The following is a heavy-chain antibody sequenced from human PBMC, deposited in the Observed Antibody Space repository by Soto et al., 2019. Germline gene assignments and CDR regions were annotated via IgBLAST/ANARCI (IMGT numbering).Heavy chain of an antibody. Sequence: QVQLVESGGGVVQSGTSLRLSCAASGFTFGTYGMHWVRQAPGKRLEWLAVIWHDGSKENYADSVRGRFTISRDKYKDTVYLQMNSPRGEDTAVYYCARGFGAAVHAAHLDYWGQGTPVTVSS. CDR1: GFTFGTYG. V-gene: IGHV3-33*01. CDR2: IWHDGSKE. D-gene: IGHD3-10*01. CDR3: ARGFGAAVHAAHLDY. J-gene: IGHJ4*02.